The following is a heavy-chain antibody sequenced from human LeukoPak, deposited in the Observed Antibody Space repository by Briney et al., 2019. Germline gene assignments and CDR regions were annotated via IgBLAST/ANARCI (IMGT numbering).Heavy chain of an antibody. D-gene: IGHD1-26*01. Sequence: ASVKVSCKASGYTFTGYYMHWVRQAPGQGLEWMGWINPNSGGANYAQKFQGRVTMTRDTSISTAYMELSRLRSDDTAVYYCARGGGGSYFGFDYWGQGTLVTVSS. V-gene: IGHV1-2*02. J-gene: IGHJ4*02. CDR1: GYTFTGYY. CDR2: INPNSGGA. CDR3: ARGGGGSYFGFDY.